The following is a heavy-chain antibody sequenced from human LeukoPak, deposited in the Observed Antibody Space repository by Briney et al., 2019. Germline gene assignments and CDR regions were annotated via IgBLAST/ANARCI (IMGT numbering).Heavy chain of an antibody. V-gene: IGHV3-21*01. Sequence: PGGSLRLSCAASGFTFSNYTMNWVRQAPGKGLEWVSSISKGSHSIYYADSMKGRFTISRDNAKNSLYLQMNSLRGEDTAVYYCARGSYGDYDYWGQGTLVTVSS. CDR1: GFTFSNYT. J-gene: IGHJ4*02. CDR3: ARGSYGDYDY. D-gene: IGHD4-17*01. CDR2: ISKGSHSI.